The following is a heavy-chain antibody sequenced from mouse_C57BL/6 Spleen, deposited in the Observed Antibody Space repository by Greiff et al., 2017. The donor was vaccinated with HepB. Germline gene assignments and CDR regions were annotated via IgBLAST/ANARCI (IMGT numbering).Heavy chain of an antibody. CDR2: IYPGSGST. Sequence: QVQLQQPGAELVKPGASVKMSCKASGYTFTSYWITWVKQRPGQGLEWIGDIYPGSGSTNYNEKFKSKATLTVDTSSSTAYMQLSSLTSEDSAVYYCARNYYGSGYVLDYWGQGTSVTVSS. CDR3: ARNYYGSGYVLDY. J-gene: IGHJ4*01. D-gene: IGHD1-1*01. V-gene: IGHV1-55*01. CDR1: GYTFTSYW.